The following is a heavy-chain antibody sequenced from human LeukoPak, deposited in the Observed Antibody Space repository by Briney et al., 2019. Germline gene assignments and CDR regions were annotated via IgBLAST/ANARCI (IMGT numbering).Heavy chain of an antibody. D-gene: IGHD6-13*01. CDR3: TTDVVGSSSWYSQFDY. J-gene: IGHJ4*02. V-gene: IGHV3-15*01. Sequence: GGSLTLSCPASGFTFSNAWMSWVRQAPGRGREWVGRTKSKTDGGTTDYAAPVKGRFTISRDDSKNTLYLQMNSLKTEDTAVYYCTTDVVGSSSWYSQFDYWGQGTLVTVSS. CDR2: TKSKTDGGTT. CDR1: GFTFSNAW.